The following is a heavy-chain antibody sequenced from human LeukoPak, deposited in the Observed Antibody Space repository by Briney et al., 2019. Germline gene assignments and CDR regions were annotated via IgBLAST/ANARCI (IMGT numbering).Heavy chain of an antibody. D-gene: IGHD3-3*01. J-gene: IGHJ4*02. V-gene: IGHV3-23*01. CDR3: ARQGHYDFWSGYFY. CDR2: ISGSGGST. Sequence: GGSLRLSCAASGFTFSSYAMSRVRQAPGKGLEWVSAISGSGGSTYYADSVKGRFTISRDNSKNTLYLQMNSLRAEDTAVYYCARQGHYDFWSGYFYWGQGTLVTVSS. CDR1: GFTFSSYA.